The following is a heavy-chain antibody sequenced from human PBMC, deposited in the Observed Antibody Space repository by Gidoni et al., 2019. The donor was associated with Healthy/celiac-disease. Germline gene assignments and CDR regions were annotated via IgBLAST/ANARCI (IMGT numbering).Heavy chain of an antibody. J-gene: IGHJ5*02. CDR1: GGTFSSYA. CDR2: IIPIFGTA. D-gene: IGHD3-22*01. Sequence: QVQLVQSGAEVKKPGSSVKVSCKASGGTFSSYAIRWVRQAPGQGLEWMGGIIPIFGTANYAQKFQGRVTITADESTSTAYMELSSLRSEDTAVYYCARDYYDSSGYYTHVNWFDPWGQGTLVTVSS. V-gene: IGHV1-69*01. CDR3: ARDYYDSSGYYTHVNWFDP.